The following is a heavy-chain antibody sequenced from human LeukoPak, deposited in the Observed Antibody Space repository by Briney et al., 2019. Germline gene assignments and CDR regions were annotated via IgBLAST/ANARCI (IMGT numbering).Heavy chain of an antibody. CDR3: AKGTGYSSSWYVDSGFDI. V-gene: IGHV3-48*03. CDR1: GFTFSSYE. Sequence: GGSLRLSCAASGFTFSSYEMNWVRQAPGKGLEWVSYISSSGSTIYYADSVKGRFTISRDNAKNSLYLQMNSLRAEDMALYYCAKGTGYSSSWYVDSGFDIWGQGTMVTVSS. D-gene: IGHD6-13*01. CDR2: ISSSGSTI. J-gene: IGHJ3*02.